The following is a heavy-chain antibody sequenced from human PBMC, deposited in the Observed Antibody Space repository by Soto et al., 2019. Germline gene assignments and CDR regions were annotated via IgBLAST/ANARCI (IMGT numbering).Heavy chain of an antibody. CDR2: ISYDGSNK. D-gene: IGHD2-2*01. CDR1: GFTFSSYG. Sequence: GGSLRLSCAASGFTFSSYGMHWVRQAPGKGLEWVAVISYDGSNKYYADSVKGRFTISRDNSKNTLYLQRNSLRGKDTAGFYCAKAGPDIVVVPAAMADYGEPFDYWGQGTLVTVSS. V-gene: IGHV3-30*18. J-gene: IGHJ4*02. CDR3: AKAGPDIVVVPAAMADYGEPFDY.